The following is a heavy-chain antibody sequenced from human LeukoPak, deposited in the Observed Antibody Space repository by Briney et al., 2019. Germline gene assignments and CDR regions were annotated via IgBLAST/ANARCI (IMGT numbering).Heavy chain of an antibody. J-gene: IGHJ4*02. CDR1: GASISSYY. V-gene: IGHV4-59*01. D-gene: IGHD6-19*01. CDR2: IYYSGST. CDR3: ARVRYSSGWYEDY. Sequence: PSETLSLTCTVSGASISSYYWSWIRQPPGKGLEWIGYIYYSGSTNYNPSLKSRVTISVDTSKNQFSLKLSSVTAADTAVYYCARVRYSSGWYEDYWGQGTLVTVSS.